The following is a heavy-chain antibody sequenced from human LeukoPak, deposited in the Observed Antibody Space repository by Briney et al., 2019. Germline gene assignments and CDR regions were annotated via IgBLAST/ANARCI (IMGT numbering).Heavy chain of an antibody. Sequence: PSETLSLTCTVSGGSISSYYWSWIRQPPGKGLEWIGYIYYSGSTNYNPSLKSRVTISVDTSKNQFSLKLSSVTAADTAVYYCARDYDILTGLHAFDIWGQGTMVTVSS. D-gene: IGHD3-9*01. CDR2: IYYSGST. CDR3: ARDYDILTGLHAFDI. V-gene: IGHV4-59*01. CDR1: GGSISSYY. J-gene: IGHJ3*02.